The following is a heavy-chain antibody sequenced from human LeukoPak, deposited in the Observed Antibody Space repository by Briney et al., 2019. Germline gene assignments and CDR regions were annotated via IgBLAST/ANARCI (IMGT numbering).Heavy chain of an antibody. CDR1: GGTFSSYA. V-gene: IGHV1-8*02. CDR2: MNPNSGNT. J-gene: IGHJ4*02. D-gene: IGHD2-15*01. CDR3: ARAGGYCGRISCPYYFDY. Sequence: ASVKVSCKASGGTFSSYAISWVRQAPGQGLEWMGWMNPNSGNTGYAQKFQGRVTMTRNTSISTAYMELSSLRSEDTAVYYCARAGGYCGRISCPYYFDYWGQGSLAAVSS.